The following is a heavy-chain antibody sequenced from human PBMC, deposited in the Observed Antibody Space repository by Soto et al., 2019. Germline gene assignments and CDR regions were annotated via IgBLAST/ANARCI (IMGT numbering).Heavy chain of an antibody. D-gene: IGHD3-10*01. CDR1: GGSISSGYYY. CDR3: VLSRVRSLWFDP. Sequence: LSLTCTVSGGSISSGYYYWSWIRQPPGKGLEWIGYIYYSGSTYYNPSLKSRVTISVDTSKNQFSLKLSSVTAADTAVYYCVLSRVRSLWFDPWGQGTLVTVSS. V-gene: IGHV4-30-4*01. CDR2: IYYSGST. J-gene: IGHJ5*02.